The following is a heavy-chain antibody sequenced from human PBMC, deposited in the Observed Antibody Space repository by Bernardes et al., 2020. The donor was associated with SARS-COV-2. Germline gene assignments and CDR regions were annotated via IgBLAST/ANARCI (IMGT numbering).Heavy chain of an antibody. J-gene: IGHJ4*02. CDR3: VRDEYIVVGPAAGVFAS. CDR2: IGQDGSDT. CDR1: GFSFGGHW. Sequence: GSLRLSCAASGFSFGGHWMTWVRQLPGKGLEWVANIGQDGSDTRYLKSVEGRFTISRDNSKKTLYLQLDGLRAEDTALYFCVRDEYIVVGPAAGVFASWGRGTLVTVSS. D-gene: IGHD2-2*01. V-gene: IGHV3-7*03.